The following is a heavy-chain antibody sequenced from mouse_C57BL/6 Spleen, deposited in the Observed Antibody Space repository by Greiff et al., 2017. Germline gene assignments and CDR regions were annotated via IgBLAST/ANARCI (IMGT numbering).Heavy chain of an antibody. CDR1: GYTFTSYW. V-gene: IGHV1-52*01. D-gene: IGHD2-4*01. CDR3: ARSLGDYDNARDY. CDR2: IDPSDSET. Sequence: VQLQQPGAELVRPGSSVKLSCKASGYTFTSYWMHWVKQRPIQGLEWIGNIDPSDSETNYNQKFKDKATLTVDKSSSTAYMQLSSLTSEDSAVYYCARSLGDYDNARDYWGQGTSVTVSS. J-gene: IGHJ4*01.